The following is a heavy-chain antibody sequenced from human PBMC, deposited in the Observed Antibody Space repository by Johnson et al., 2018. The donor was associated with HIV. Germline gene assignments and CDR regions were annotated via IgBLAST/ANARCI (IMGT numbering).Heavy chain of an antibody. J-gene: IGHJ3*02. D-gene: IGHD4-11*01. CDR1: RFTLSTYG. V-gene: IGHV3-30*03. Sequence: VQLVESGGGVVQRGRSLRLSCAASRFTLSTYGLHWVRQPPGKELEWVARIYSDGSDSAYADSVKGRFTISRDNAKNSLYLQMNSLRAEDTAVYYCARSYSTSWNASDIWGQGTMVTGSS. CDR2: IYSDGSDS. CDR3: ARSYSTSWNASDI.